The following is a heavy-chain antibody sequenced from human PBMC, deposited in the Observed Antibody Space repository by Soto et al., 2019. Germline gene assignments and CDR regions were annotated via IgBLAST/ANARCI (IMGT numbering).Heavy chain of an antibody. D-gene: IGHD3-22*01. V-gene: IGHV3-30*18. CDR3: AKDTFYHDSSGYYIFEF. CDR1: GFTFSSYG. J-gene: IGHJ4*02. CDR2: ISYDGSNK. Sequence: AGSLRLSCAASGFTFSSYGMHWVRQAPCKGLEWVAVISYDGSNKYYADSVKGRFTISRDNSEDTLYLQMNSLIVEDTAVYFCAKDTFYHDSSGYYIFEFWGQGALVTVSS.